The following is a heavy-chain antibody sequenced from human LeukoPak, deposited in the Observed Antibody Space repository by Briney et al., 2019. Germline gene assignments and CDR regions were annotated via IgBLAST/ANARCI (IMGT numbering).Heavy chain of an antibody. CDR1: GFTFSSYG. J-gene: IGHJ1*01. CDR3: AKDGYYGDYSHQH. D-gene: IGHD4-17*01. Sequence: PGGSLRLSCAASGFTFSSYGMHWVRQAPGKGLEWVAVISYDGSNKYYADSVKGRFTISRDNSKNTLYLQMSSLRAEDTAVYYCAKDGYYGDYSHQHWGQGTLVTVSS. CDR2: ISYDGSNK. V-gene: IGHV3-30*18.